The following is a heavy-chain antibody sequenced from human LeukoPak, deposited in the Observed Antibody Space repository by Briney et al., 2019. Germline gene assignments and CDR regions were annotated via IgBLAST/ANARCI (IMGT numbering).Heavy chain of an antibody. D-gene: IGHD1-1*01. Sequence: SETLSLTCTVSGGSISSSSYYWGWIRQPRGKGLEWIGYIFYSGSTNDNPSLKSRVTISLDTSKNQFSLRLSSVTAADTAVYYCARDLVSNWNDNNWFDPWGQGTLVTVSS. CDR3: ARDLVSNWNDNNWFDP. CDR2: IFYSGST. V-gene: IGHV4-61*05. J-gene: IGHJ5*02. CDR1: GGSISSSSYY.